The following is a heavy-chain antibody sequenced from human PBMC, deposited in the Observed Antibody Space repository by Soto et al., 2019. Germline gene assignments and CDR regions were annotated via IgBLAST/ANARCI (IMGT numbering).Heavy chain of an antibody. V-gene: IGHV3-30*18. Sequence: QVQLVESGGGVVQPGRSLRRSCAASGFSFRSYGMHWVRQAPGRGLEWVAVISYDESNKYYADSVKGRFTISRDNSKNMLYLQMISLRAEDTAVYYCAKQFTPHSSGWPDGSDIWGQGTMVTVSS. J-gene: IGHJ3*02. CDR3: AKQFTPHSSGWPDGSDI. CDR1: GFSFRSYG. D-gene: IGHD6-19*01. CDR2: ISYDESNK.